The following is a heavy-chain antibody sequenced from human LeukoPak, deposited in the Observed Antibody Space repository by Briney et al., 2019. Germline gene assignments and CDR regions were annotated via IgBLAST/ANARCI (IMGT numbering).Heavy chain of an antibody. D-gene: IGHD5-18*01. CDR3: ARGSGPAMYGLSFDY. V-gene: IGHV1-8*03. CDR1: GYTFNRYD. CDR2: MNPNSGNA. Sequence: ASVKVSCKASGYTFNRYDINWVRQATGQGLEWMGWMNPNSGNAGYAQKFQGRVTITRNTSINTAYMELSSLRSEDTAVYYCARGSGPAMYGLSFDYWGQGTLVTVSS. J-gene: IGHJ4*02.